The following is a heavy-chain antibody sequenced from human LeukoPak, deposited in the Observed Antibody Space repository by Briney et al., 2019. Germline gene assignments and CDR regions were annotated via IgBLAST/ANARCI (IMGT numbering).Heavy chain of an antibody. J-gene: IGHJ6*02. CDR3: ARDGVGESSLGYYYGMDV. CDR2: IYTSGTT. V-gene: IGHV4-4*07. Sequence: SETLSLTCTVSGDSINNYYWSWIRQPAGKGLEWIGRIYTSGTTNYNPSLKSRVTISVDTSKNQFSLKLSSVTAADTAVYYCARDGVGESSLGYYYGMDVWGQGTTVTVSS. CDR1: GDSINNYY. D-gene: IGHD3-10*01.